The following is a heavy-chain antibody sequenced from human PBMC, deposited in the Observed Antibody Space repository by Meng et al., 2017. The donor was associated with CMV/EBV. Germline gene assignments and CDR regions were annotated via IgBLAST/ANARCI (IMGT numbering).Heavy chain of an antibody. Sequence: QVQLQQWGAGLLKPSEXLSLPCAVYGGSFSGYYWSWTRQPPGKGLEWIGEINHSGSTNYNPSLKSRVTISVDTSKNQFSLKLSSVTAADTAVYYCARGEFSSGRIDYWGQGTLVTVSS. V-gene: IGHV4-34*01. CDR1: GGSFSGYY. CDR2: INHSGST. J-gene: IGHJ4*02. CDR3: ARGEFSSGRIDY. D-gene: IGHD6-19*01.